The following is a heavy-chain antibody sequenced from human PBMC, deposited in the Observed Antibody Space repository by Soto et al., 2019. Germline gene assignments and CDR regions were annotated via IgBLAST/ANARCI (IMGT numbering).Heavy chain of an antibody. Sequence: SETLSLTCTVSGGSISSYYWSWIRQPPGKGLEWIGYIYYSGSTYYNPSLKSRVTISVDTSKNQFPLKLSSVTAADTAVYYCARDGGYSYGYYFDYWGQGTLVTVSS. V-gene: IGHV4-59*08. D-gene: IGHD5-18*01. CDR2: IYYSGST. J-gene: IGHJ4*02. CDR3: ARDGGYSYGYYFDY. CDR1: GGSISSYY.